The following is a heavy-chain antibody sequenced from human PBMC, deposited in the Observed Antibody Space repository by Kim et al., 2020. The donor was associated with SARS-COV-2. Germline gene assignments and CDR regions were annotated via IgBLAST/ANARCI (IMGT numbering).Heavy chain of an antibody. D-gene: IGHD3-3*01. CDR1: GFTFSSYW. CDR3: ARAHYTLAAAPSP. J-gene: IGHJ5*02. CDR2: IKQDGSEK. V-gene: IGHV3-7*01. Sequence: GGSLRLSCAASGFTFSSYWMSWVRQAPGKGLEWVANIKQDGSEKYYVDSVKGRFTISRDNAKNSLYLQMNSLRAEDTAVYYCARAHYTLAAAPSPWGQGTLVTVSS.